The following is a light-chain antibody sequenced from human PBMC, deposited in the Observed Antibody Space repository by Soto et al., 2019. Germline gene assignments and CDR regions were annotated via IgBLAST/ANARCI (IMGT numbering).Light chain of an antibody. J-gene: IGLJ2*01. V-gene: IGLV1-47*01. CDR3: AAWDDSLSGPVV. CDR1: SSXXGSNY. CDR2: RNN. Sequence: QSVLTQPPSASGTPGQRVTISCSGSSSXXGSNYVYWYQQLPGTAPKLLIYRNNQRPSGVPDRFSGSKSGTSASLAISXLXXXXXXXXXCAAWDDSLSGPVVFGGGTKVTVL.